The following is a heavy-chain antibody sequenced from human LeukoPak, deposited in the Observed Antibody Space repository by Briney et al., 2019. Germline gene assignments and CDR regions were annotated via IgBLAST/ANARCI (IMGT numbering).Heavy chain of an antibody. D-gene: IGHD1-7*01. Sequence: ASVKVSCKASGYTFTTYDMHWVRQASGQGLEWMGWVSPNSGKTAYAQKFQGRVTMIRDTSISTGYMELSSLRSEDTAVYYCVRGYFNWNYAGVGEYYYMDVWGKGTTVTVSS. CDR2: VSPNSGKT. J-gene: IGHJ6*03. CDR3: VRGYFNWNYAGVGEYYYMDV. V-gene: IGHV1-8*02. CDR1: GYTFTTYD.